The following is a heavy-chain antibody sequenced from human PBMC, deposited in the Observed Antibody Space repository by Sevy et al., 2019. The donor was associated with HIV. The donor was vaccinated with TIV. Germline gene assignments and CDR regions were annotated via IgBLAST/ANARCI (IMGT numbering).Heavy chain of an antibody. CDR1: GFPFNSYA. D-gene: IGHD6-19*01. Sequence: GGFLRLSCSASGFPFNSYAMHWARQAPGKGLEYVSVISSNGGNTNYADSVKGRFTISRDNSKNTLYLQMSSLRGEDTAVYYCVKDLMFGSGSTLYYGLDVWGHGTTVTVSS. J-gene: IGHJ6*02. V-gene: IGHV3-64D*06. CDR2: ISSNGGNT. CDR3: VKDLMFGSGSTLYYGLDV.